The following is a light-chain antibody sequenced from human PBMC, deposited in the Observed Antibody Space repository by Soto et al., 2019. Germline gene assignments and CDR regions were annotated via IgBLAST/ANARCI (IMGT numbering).Light chain of an antibody. V-gene: IGLV2-14*01. CDR3: SSYTISNTLPFV. J-gene: IGLJ1*01. CDR1: RRDVGGYNY. CDR2: EVT. Sequence: QSVLTQPASVSGSPGQSITISCTGTRRDVGGYNYVSWYQQYPGKSPKLLIYEVTHRPSGVSNSFSGSKSGNTASLTISGLQAEDEADYYCSSYTISNTLPFVFGTGTKLTVL.